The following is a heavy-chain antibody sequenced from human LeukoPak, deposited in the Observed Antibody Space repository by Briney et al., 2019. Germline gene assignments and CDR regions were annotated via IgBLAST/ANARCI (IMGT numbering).Heavy chain of an antibody. J-gene: IGHJ4*02. CDR2: ISGSGGST. V-gene: IGHV3-23*01. CDR3: AKGDSGSYLNYFDY. CDR1: GFTFSSYG. Sequence: GGSLRLSCAASGFTFSSYGMSWVRQAPGKGLEWVSAISGSGGSTYYADSVKGRFTISRDNSKNTPYLQMNSLRAEDTAVYYCAKGDSGSYLNYFDYWGQGTLVTVSS. D-gene: IGHD1-26*01.